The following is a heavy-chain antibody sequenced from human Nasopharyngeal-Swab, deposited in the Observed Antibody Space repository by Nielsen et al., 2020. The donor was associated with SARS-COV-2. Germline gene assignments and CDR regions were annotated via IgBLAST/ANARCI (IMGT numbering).Heavy chain of an antibody. D-gene: IGHD3-22*01. CDR3: ARDPDESSSFDP. Sequence: ASVKVSCKASGYTFTSYGISWVRQAPGQGLEWLGWIGGYSGNTNYAQKVQGRVTMTRDTSTTTAYMELRSLRSDDTAVYYCARDPDESSSFDPWGQGTLVTVSS. CDR1: GYTFTSYG. CDR2: IGGYSGNT. V-gene: IGHV1-18*01. J-gene: IGHJ5*02.